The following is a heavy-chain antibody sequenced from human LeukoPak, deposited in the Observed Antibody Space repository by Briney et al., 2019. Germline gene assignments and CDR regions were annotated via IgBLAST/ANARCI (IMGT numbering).Heavy chain of an antibody. Sequence: GGSLRLSCAASGFTFGSYSMNWVRQAPGKGLEWISYISSGSRTIYYAGSVEGRFTVSRDNAKNSLYLQMRSLRAEDTAAYYCARESITGHRDFDYWGQGTLVTVSS. D-gene: IGHD1-20*01. CDR3: ARESITGHRDFDY. J-gene: IGHJ4*02. V-gene: IGHV3-48*01. CDR1: GFTFGSYS. CDR2: ISSGSRTI.